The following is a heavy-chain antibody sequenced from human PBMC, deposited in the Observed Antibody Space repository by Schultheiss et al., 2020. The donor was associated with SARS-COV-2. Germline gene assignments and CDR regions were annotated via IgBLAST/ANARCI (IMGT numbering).Heavy chain of an antibody. CDR2: MNPNSGNT. V-gene: IGHV1-8*01. J-gene: IGHJ5*01. D-gene: IGHD7-27*01. CDR3: AIDPNWGSGDS. Sequence: ASVKVSCKASGYTFTSYDINWVRQATGQGLEWMGWMNPNSGNTGYAQNFQGRVTMTTDTSTSTAYMELRSLRSDDTAVYYCAIDPNWGSGDSWGQGTLVTVSS. CDR1: GYTFTSYD.